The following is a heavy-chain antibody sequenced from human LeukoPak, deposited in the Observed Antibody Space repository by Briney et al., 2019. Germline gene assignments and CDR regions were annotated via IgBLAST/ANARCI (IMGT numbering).Heavy chain of an antibody. CDR3: ARDRGFEELVPFDY. CDR2: IYYSGST. Sequence: PSETLSLTCTVSGGSISSYYWSWIRQPPGKGLEWIGYIYYSGSTNYNPSLKSRVTISVDTSKNQFSLKLSSVTAAGTAVYYCARDRGFEELVPFDYWGQGTLVTVSS. D-gene: IGHD1-26*01. CDR1: GGSISSYY. V-gene: IGHV4-59*01. J-gene: IGHJ4*02.